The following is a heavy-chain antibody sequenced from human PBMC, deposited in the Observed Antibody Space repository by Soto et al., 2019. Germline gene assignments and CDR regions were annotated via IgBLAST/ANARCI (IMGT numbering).Heavy chain of an antibody. CDR3: ARDQDWNYGWFDP. V-gene: IGHV1-2*02. CDR1: GYTFTSYY. Sequence: ASVKVSCKASGYTFTSYYMHWVRQAPGQGLEWMGWINPNSGGTNYAQKFQGRVTMTRDTSISTAYMELSRLRSDDTAVYYCARDQDWNYGWFDPWGQGTLVTVSS. D-gene: IGHD1-7*01. J-gene: IGHJ5*02. CDR2: INPNSGGT.